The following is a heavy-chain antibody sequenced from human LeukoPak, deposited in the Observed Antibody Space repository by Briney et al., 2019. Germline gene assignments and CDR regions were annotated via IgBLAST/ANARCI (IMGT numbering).Heavy chain of an antibody. D-gene: IGHD6-13*01. Sequence: SETLSLTCAVYGGSLTNHYWIWIRQPPGKGLEWIGEINHSGSTNYNPSLKSRLTISVDTTKSQSFLKLSSVTAADTAVYYCARGPAAVHPWGQGTLVTVSS. J-gene: IGHJ5*02. V-gene: IGHV4-34*01. CDR2: INHSGST. CDR3: ARGPAAVHP. CDR1: GGSLTNHY.